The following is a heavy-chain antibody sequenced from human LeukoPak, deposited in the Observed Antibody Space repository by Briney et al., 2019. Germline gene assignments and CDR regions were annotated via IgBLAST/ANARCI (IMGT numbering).Heavy chain of an antibody. CDR2: ISSSSSTI. Sequence: GGSLRLSCAASGFTFSSYSMNWVRQAPGKGLEWVSYISSSSSTIYYADSVKGRFTISRDNAKNSLYLQMNSLRAEDTAVYYCARVGQLELLPRDTPFDYWGQGTLVTVSS. CDR3: ARVGQLELLPRDTPFDY. J-gene: IGHJ4*02. D-gene: IGHD1-7*01. V-gene: IGHV3-48*01. CDR1: GFTFSSYS.